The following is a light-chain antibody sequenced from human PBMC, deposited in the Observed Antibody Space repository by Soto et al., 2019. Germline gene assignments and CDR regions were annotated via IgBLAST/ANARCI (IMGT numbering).Light chain of an antibody. CDR2: DVS. J-gene: IGLJ2*01. CDR3: SSYTTSTARII. Sequence: QSALAQPRSVSGSPGQSVSISCTGTSSDVGRYSYVSWYQQHPGKAPKLMIYDVSNRPSGVSNRFSGSKSGNTASLTISGLQAEDEADYYCSSYTTSTARIIFGGGTKVTVL. CDR1: SSDVGRYSY. V-gene: IGLV2-11*01.